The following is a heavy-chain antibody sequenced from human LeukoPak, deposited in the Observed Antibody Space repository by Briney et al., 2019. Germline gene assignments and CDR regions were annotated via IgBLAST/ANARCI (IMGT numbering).Heavy chain of an antibody. V-gene: IGHV4-34*01. D-gene: IGHD2-2*02. CDR1: GGSFSGYY. CDR2: INHSGST. J-gene: IGHJ5*02. Sequence: SETLSLTCTVYGGSFSGYYWSWIRQPPGKGLEWIGEINHSGSTNYNPSLKSRVTISVDTSKNQFSLKLSSVTAADTAAYYCARGFDVCSTSCYRVYNWFDPWGQGTLVTVSS. CDR3: ARGFDVCSTSCYRVYNWFDP.